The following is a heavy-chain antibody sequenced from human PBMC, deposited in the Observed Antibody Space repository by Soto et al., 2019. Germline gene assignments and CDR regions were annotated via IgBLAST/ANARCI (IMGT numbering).Heavy chain of an antibody. J-gene: IGHJ4*02. V-gene: IGHV1-69*13. CDR3: ARMVGSYLEYYFYF. D-gene: IGHD3-16*02. CDR1: GATFSSYA. CDR2: IIPIFGTA. Sequence: SGKVSCKASGATFSSYAISWVRQAPGQGLEWMGGIIPIFGTANYAQKFQGRVTITADESTSTAYMELSSLRSEDTAVYYCARMVGSYLEYYFYFRGQGALVSVSS.